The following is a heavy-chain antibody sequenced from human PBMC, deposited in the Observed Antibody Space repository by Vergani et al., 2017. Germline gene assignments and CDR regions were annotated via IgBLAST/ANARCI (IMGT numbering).Heavy chain of an antibody. Sequence: QVQLQESGPGLVKPSQTLSLTCSVSGDSISSGVYYWNWIRQHPGKGLEWIGYIYFTGSTHHNPSRRWRINMSVDASKKQFSLKLTSVTAADTAVYYCARDGGEYDKDALDVWGQGTKVTVTS. V-gene: IGHV4-30-4*01. CDR1: GDSISSGVYY. J-gene: IGHJ3*01. D-gene: IGHD2-21*01. CDR3: ARDGGEYDKDALDV. CDR2: IYFTGST.